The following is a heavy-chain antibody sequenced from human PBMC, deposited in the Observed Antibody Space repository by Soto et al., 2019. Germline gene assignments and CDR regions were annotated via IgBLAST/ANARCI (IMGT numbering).Heavy chain of an antibody. CDR1: GFTFSTYS. CDR2: ISSSSTTI. V-gene: IGHV3-48*02. CDR3: ARVGYSNGYNWFDP. Sequence: EVPLVESGGGLVQPGGSLRVSCAASGFTFSTYSMNWVRQAPGKGLEWISYISSSSTTIYYADPVKGRFTISRDNAKNSLYLQMNSLRDEDTAVYYCARVGYSNGYNWFDPWGQGTLVIVSS. J-gene: IGHJ5*02. D-gene: IGHD5-18*01.